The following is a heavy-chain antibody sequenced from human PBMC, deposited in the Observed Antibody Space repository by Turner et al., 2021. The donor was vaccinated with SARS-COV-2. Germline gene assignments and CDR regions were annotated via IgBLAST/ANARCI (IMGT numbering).Heavy chain of an antibody. CDR2: IIPIHGIT. Sequence: QVHLFQSGAEVKQPGSSVKVSCKASAGPVSSYTISWVRQAPGQGHELKGRIIPIHGITNYAQNFQGRVTVTQEKTTSTDTKDLNSLRSEDKAVYYCASRWFGELPFDYWGQGTQVNVSS. J-gene: IGHJ4*02. V-gene: IGHV1-69*02. CDR1: AGPVSSYT. D-gene: IGHD3-10*01. CDR3: ASRWFGELPFDY.